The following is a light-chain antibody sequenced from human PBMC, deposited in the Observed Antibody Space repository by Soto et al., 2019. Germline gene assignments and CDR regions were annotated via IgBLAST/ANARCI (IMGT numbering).Light chain of an antibody. V-gene: IGKV3-20*01. CDR2: GAS. Sequence: DIVMTQSPGTLSLSPGERATLSCRASQSVSTSLAWYQQKPGQAPRLLIYGASSRATGIPDRFSGSGSGTDFTLTISRLEPEDFAVYYCQQYGSSRTFGQGTKVDIK. CDR1: QSVSTS. J-gene: IGKJ1*01. CDR3: QQYGSSRT.